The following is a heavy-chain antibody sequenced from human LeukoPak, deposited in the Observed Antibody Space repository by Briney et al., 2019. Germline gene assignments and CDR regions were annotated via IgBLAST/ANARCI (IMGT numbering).Heavy chain of an antibody. J-gene: IGHJ4*02. V-gene: IGHV4-59*08. D-gene: IGHD6-19*01. Sequence: SETLSLTCTVSGGSISSYYWSWIRQPPGKGLEWIGFIYYSGSTSYNPSLKSRVTISADTSKSQFSLKLSSVIAADTAVYYCARRAYSSGFDYIDYWGQGTLVTVSS. CDR1: GGSISSYY. CDR3: ARRAYSSGFDYIDY. CDR2: IYYSGST.